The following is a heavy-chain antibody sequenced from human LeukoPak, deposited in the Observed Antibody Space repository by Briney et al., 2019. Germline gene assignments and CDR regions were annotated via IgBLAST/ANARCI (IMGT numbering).Heavy chain of an antibody. D-gene: IGHD3-10*01. Sequence: SETLSLTCAVYGGSLSNYYWSWIRQPPGKGLEWVGEINHSGSTNYNPSLKSRVTISVDMSKNQFSLELSFVTAADTAVYYCARGPASGSNFAWFDPWGQGTLVTVSS. CDR1: GGSLSNYY. CDR3: ARGPASGSNFAWFDP. J-gene: IGHJ5*02. CDR2: INHSGST. V-gene: IGHV4-34*01.